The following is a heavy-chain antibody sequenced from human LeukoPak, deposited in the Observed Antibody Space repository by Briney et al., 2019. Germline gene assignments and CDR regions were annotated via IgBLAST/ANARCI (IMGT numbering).Heavy chain of an antibody. J-gene: IGHJ3*02. CDR3: ATDPGIVGATGAAFDI. D-gene: IGHD1-26*01. CDR1: GYTLTELS. Sequence: ASVKVSCKVSGYTLTELSMHWVRQAPGKGLXWMGGFDPEDGETIYAQKFQGRVTMTEDTSTDTAYMELSSLKSEDTAVYYCATDPGIVGATGAAFDIWGQGTMVTVFS. V-gene: IGHV1-24*01. CDR2: FDPEDGET.